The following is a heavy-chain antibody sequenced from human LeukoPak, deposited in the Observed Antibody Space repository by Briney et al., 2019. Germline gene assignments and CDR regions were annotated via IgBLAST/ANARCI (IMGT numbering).Heavy chain of an antibody. CDR3: ARESMYSSGGDI. V-gene: IGHV1-2*02. CDR2: INPNSGGT. D-gene: IGHD6-19*01. J-gene: IGHJ3*02. CDR1: GYTFTGYY. Sequence: GASVKVSCKASGYTFTGYYMHWVRQAPGQGLEWMGWINPNSGGTNYAQKFQGRVTMTRDMSTSTVYMELSSLRSEDTAVYYCARESMYSSGGDIWGQGTMVTVSS.